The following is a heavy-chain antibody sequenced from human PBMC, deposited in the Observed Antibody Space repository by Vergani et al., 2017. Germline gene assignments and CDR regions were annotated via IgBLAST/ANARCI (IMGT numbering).Heavy chain of an antibody. J-gene: IGHJ3*02. V-gene: IGHV3-23*04. Sequence: VQLVESGGGVVQPGRSLRLSCAASGFTFSSYAMSWVRQAPGKGLEWVSAISGRGGSTYYADSVKGRFPIPSDNTKNTLYMQMNSLRAEDTAVYYCAKDRPELWFGELWAFDIWGQGTMGTVSS. CDR1: GFTFSSYA. CDR2: ISGRGGST. CDR3: AKDRPELWFGELWAFDI. D-gene: IGHD3-10*01.